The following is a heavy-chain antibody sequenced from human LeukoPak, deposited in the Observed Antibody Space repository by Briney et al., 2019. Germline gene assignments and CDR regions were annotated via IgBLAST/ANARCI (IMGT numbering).Heavy chain of an antibody. Sequence: GGSLRLSCAASGFTFSSYGVHWVRQAPGKGLEWVAFIRYDGSNKYYADSVKGRFTISRDNSKNTLYLQMNSLRAEDTAVYYCAKDLRNWNDVRFDPWGQGTLVTVSS. CDR1: GFTFSSYG. CDR3: AKDLRNWNDVRFDP. D-gene: IGHD1-1*01. V-gene: IGHV3-30*02. CDR2: IRYDGSNK. J-gene: IGHJ5*02.